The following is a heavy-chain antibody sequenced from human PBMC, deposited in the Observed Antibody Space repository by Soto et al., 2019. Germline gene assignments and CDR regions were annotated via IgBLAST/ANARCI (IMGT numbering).Heavy chain of an antibody. CDR2: INHSGST. D-gene: IGHD3-22*01. CDR3: ARVSLNGYYYHWFDP. J-gene: IGHJ5*01. V-gene: IGHV4-34*01. CDR1: GGSFSGYY. Sequence: SETLSLTCAVYGGSFSGYYWSWIRQPPGKGLEWIGEINHSGSTNYNPSLKSRVTISVDTSKNQFSLKLSSVTAADTAVYYCARVSLNGYYYHWFDPWGQGTTVTVSS.